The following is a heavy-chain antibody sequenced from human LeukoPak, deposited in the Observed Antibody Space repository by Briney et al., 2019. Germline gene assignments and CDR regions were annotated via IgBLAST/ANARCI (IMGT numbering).Heavy chain of an antibody. J-gene: IGHJ4*02. CDR1: GYTFTIYA. D-gene: IGHD6-13*01. Sequence: ASVNVSCTASGYTFTIYAMHWVRQAPGQRLEWMGWINAGNGNTKYSQKFQGRVTITRDTSASTAYMELSSLRSEDTAVYYCARDSYSSSWYAHLFDYWGQGTLVTVSS. V-gene: IGHV1-3*01. CDR2: INAGNGNT. CDR3: ARDSYSSSWYAHLFDY.